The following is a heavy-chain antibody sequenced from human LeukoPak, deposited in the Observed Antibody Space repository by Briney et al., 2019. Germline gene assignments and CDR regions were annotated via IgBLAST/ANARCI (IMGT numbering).Heavy chain of an antibody. CDR1: GFTFSSYG. CDR2: IRYDGSNK. CDR3: AEPAGIAVAGTARYFDL. J-gene: IGHJ2*01. V-gene: IGHV3-30*02. Sequence: PGGSLRLSCAASGFTFSSYGMHWVRQAPGKGLEWVAFIRYDGSNKYYADSVKGRFTISRDNSKNTLYLQMNSLRAEDAAVYYCAEPAGIAVAGTARYFDLWGRGTLVTVSS. D-gene: IGHD6-19*01.